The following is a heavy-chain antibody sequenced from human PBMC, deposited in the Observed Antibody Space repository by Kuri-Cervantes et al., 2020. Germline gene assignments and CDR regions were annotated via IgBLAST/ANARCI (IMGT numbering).Heavy chain of an antibody. V-gene: IGHV1-2*02. CDR1: GYTFTRYY. Sequence: ASVKVSCKASGYTFTRYYMHWVRQAPGQGLEWMGWINPNSGGTNYAQKFQGRVTMTRDTSISTAYMELSRLRSDDTAVYYCAREAPSWYGSGDWYFDLWGRGTLVTVSS. CDR2: INPNSGGT. CDR3: AREAPSWYGSGDWYFDL. D-gene: IGHD3-10*01. J-gene: IGHJ2*01.